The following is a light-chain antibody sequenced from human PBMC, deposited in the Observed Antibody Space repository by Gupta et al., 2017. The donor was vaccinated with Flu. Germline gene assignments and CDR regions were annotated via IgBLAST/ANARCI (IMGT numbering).Light chain of an antibody. J-gene: IGKJ4*01. CDR2: EAS. CDR1: GTVSNY. V-gene: IGKV3-11*01. CDR3: QQRNTCLFT. Sequence: IVLTQSPATLSLSPGERATLSCRASGTVSNYLAWYQQKPGQAPRLLIYEASYRATGVPPRFSGSGSGTEFSLTISSREPEDFAVYYCQQRNTCLFTFGRGTTVEV.